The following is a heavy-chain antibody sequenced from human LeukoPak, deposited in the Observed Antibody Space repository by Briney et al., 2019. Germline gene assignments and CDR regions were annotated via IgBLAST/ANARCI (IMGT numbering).Heavy chain of an antibody. CDR2: INHSGST. V-gene: IGHV4-34*01. CDR1: GGSFSGYY. CDR3: ARDYYDILTGYYSFDY. J-gene: IGHJ4*02. D-gene: IGHD3-9*01. Sequence: PSETLSLTCAVYGGSFSGYYWSWICQPPGKGLEWIGEINHSGSTNYNPSLKSRVTISVDTSKNQFSLKLSSVTAADTAVYYCARDYYDILTGYYSFDYWGQGTLVTVSS.